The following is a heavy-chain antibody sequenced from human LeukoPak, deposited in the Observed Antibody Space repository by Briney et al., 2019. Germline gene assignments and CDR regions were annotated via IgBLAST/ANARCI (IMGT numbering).Heavy chain of an antibody. CDR3: ATLYDSSGYSGNWFDP. V-gene: IGHV1-24*01. CDR1: GYTLTELS. Sequence: GASVKVSCKVSGYTLTELSMHWVRQAPGKGLEWMGGFDPEDGETIYAQKFQGRVTMTEDTSTDTAYMELSSLRSEDTAVYYCATLYDSSGYSGNWFDPWGQGTLATVSS. CDR2: FDPEDGET. J-gene: IGHJ5*02. D-gene: IGHD3-22*01.